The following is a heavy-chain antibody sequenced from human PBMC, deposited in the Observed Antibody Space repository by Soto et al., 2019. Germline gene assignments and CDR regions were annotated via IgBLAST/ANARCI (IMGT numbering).Heavy chain of an antibody. CDR1: GYTFTSYG. J-gene: IGHJ4*02. Sequence: ASVKVSCKTSGYTFTSYGISWVRQAPGQGLEWVGWISTYNGNTNYAQKLQGRVIMTTDTSTSTAYMELRSLRSDDTAVYYCAGADSSGLPRGWGQGTLVTVSS. CDR2: ISTYNGNT. CDR3: AGADSSGLPRG. V-gene: IGHV1-18*04. D-gene: IGHD6-19*01.